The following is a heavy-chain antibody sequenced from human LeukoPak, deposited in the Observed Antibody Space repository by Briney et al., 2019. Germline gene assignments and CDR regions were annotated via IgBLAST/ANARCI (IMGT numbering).Heavy chain of an antibody. D-gene: IGHD3/OR15-3a*01. CDR1: GFSVSNNY. Sequence: GGSLRLSCVVSGFSVSNNYVSWVRQAPGKGLKWVSVIYSGNTIKYADSVKGRFTISRDNSKNTVYLQMSCLRAEDTALYYCATIGTGDYRDDSWGQGTLVTVSS. J-gene: IGHJ5*01. V-gene: IGHV3-66*01. CDR2: IYSGNTI. CDR3: ATIGTGDYRDDS.